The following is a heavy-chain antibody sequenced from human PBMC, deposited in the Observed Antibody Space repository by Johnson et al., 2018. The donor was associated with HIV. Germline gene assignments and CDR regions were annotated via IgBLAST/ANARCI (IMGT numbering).Heavy chain of an antibody. CDR3: ASEASFAPRPETAFDV. D-gene: IGHD2/OR15-2a*01. CDR2: ISYDGNNK. J-gene: IGHJ3*01. CDR1: GFIFSTYG. Sequence: QVLLLESGGGVVQPGRSLRLSCAASGFIFSTYGMHWVRQAPGRGLEWVAIISYDGNNKDYADSVKGRFTISRDNSKNTPFLQMNSLRTEDTAVYFCASEASFAPRPETAFDVWGQGTKVTVSS. V-gene: IGHV3-30-3*01.